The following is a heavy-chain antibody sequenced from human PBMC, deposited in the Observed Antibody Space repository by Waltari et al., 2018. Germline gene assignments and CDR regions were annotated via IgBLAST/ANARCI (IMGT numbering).Heavy chain of an antibody. CDR2: IYYSGSI. D-gene: IGHD7-27*01. V-gene: IGHV4-31*03. CDR1: GGSISSGGYY. CDR3: AKESNWGKRAFDI. Sequence: QVQLQESGPGLVKPSQTLSLTCTVSGGSISSGGYYWSWIRQHPGKGLEWIGYIYYSGSIGYADSVKGRFTISRDNAKNSLYLQMNSLRAEDTALYYCAKESNWGKRAFDIWGQGTMVTVSS. J-gene: IGHJ3*02.